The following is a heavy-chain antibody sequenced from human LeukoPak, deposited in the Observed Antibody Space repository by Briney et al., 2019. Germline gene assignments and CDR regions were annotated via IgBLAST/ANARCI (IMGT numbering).Heavy chain of an antibody. J-gene: IGHJ2*01. CDR3: ATSETYDSWYFDL. Sequence: SETLSLTSTVSGGSISCYYWSWISQPAGKGLEWVGRIYTSGSTNYNPSLKSRVTMSVDTSKNQFSLKLSSVTAADTAVYYCATSETYDSWYFDLWGRGTLVTVSS. CDR2: IYTSGST. D-gene: IGHD3-16*01. CDR1: GGSISCYY. V-gene: IGHV4-4*07.